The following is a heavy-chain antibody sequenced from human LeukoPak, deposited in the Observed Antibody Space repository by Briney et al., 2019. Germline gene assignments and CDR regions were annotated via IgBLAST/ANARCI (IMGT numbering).Heavy chain of an antibody. CDR2: INQDGSGE. CDR3: TRGDL. J-gene: IGHJ4*02. CDR1: GFTFSSYW. Sequence: GGSLRLSCVASGFTFSSYWMSWVRQAPGKGLEWVANINQDGSGEYYVDSVKGRFTISRDNAKSSLSLQMNSLRDEDTAVYYCTRGDLWGQGTLVTVSS. V-gene: IGHV3-7*01.